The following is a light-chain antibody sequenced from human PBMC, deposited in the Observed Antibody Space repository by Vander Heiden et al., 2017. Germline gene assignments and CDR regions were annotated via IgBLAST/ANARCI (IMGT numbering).Light chain of an antibody. Sequence: EIVLTQSPATPSLSPGERATLSCRASQTVRSYLVWYQQKPGQAPRLLIDDASKRATGIPARFSGSGSGTDFTLTISSLEPEDFAVYYCLQRSIWPLTFGGGTKVEIK. CDR2: DAS. CDR1: QTVRSY. CDR3: LQRSIWPLT. V-gene: IGKV3-11*01. J-gene: IGKJ4*01.